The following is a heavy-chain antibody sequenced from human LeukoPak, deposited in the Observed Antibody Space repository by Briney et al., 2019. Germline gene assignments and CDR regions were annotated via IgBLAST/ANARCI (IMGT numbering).Heavy chain of an antibody. CDR1: GFHFSTHG. CDR2: ISPSGDIT. D-gene: IGHD3/OR15-3a*01. Sequence: PGGTLTLSCTASGFHFSTHGMNGVRPAPGKGLEWVSVISPSGDITYYADSVMGRFTISRDNRKSTVSLQMNGQRADETALYYFFRDLDWGAVDVCGQGKMVTVSS. J-gene: IGHJ3*01. V-gene: IGHV3-23*01. CDR3: FRDLDWGAVDV.